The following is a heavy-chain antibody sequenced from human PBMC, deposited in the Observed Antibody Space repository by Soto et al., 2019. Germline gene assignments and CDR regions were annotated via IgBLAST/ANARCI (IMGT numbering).Heavy chain of an antibody. CDR1: GFTFSYYG. CDR2: VWFDGTKE. Sequence: QVHLVESGGGVVQPGRSLRLSCAASGFTFSYYGMHWVRQAPGQGPEWVAFVWFDGTKEFYADSVKGRFTISRDNSNNTLYLQMNSLRAEDTALYYCARVSTGDTSPNYFDFWGQGTLVTVSS. V-gene: IGHV3-33*01. J-gene: IGHJ4*02. D-gene: IGHD2-21*02. CDR3: ARVSTGDTSPNYFDF.